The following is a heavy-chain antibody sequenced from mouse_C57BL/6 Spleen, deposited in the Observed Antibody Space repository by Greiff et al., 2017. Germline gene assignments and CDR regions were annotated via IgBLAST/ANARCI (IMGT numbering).Heavy chain of an antibody. J-gene: IGHJ4*01. CDR3: AREGDGYDAMDY. V-gene: IGHV1-52*01. D-gene: IGHD2-3*01. CDR1: GYTFTSYW. CDR2: IDPSDSET. Sequence: QVQLKQPGAELVRPGSSVKLSCKASGYTFTSYWMHWVKQRPRQGLEWIGNIDPSDSETHYNQKFKDKATLTVDKSSSTAYMQLSSLTSEDSAVYYCAREGDGYDAMDYWGQGTSVTVSS.